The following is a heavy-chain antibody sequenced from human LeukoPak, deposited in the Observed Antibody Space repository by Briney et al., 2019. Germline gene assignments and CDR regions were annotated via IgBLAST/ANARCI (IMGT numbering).Heavy chain of an antibody. D-gene: IGHD2/OR15-2a*01. J-gene: IGHJ4*02. Sequence: NPSETLSLTCIVSGGSISSSSYNWGWIRQPPGKGLEWIGSIYYSGSTYYNPSLKSRLTISVDTSKNQFSLNLSSVTAADTAVYYCARHDRIIARPLVWGQGILVTVSS. CDR2: IYYSGST. V-gene: IGHV4-39*01. CDR3: ARHDRIIARPLV. CDR1: GGSISSSSYN.